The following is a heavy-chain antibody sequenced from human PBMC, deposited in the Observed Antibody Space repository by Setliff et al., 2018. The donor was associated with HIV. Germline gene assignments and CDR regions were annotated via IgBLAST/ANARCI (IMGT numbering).Heavy chain of an antibody. J-gene: IGHJ6*02. Sequence: GESLKISCKASGYSFSDYWIGWVRQMPGKGLEWMGIIFPDDSDTRYSPSFQGQVTISADKSISTAYLQWGSLKASDTAMYYCASPYYYGSAYYYGMDVWGQGTTVTVSS. CDR2: IFPDDSDT. CDR3: ASPYYYGSAYYYGMDV. CDR1: GYSFSDYW. D-gene: IGHD3-10*01. V-gene: IGHV5-51*01.